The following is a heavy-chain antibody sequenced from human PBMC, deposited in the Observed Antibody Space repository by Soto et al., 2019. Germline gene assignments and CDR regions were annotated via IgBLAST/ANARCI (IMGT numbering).Heavy chain of an antibody. CDR2: IIPILGIA. Sequence: QVQLVQSGAEVKKPGSSVKVSCKASGGTFSSYTISWVRQAPGQGLEWMGRIIPILGIANYAQKFQGRVTITPDKSTNTAYMELSSLSSEDTAVYYCAVVITMVRGANGAPEDYWGRGTLVTVSS. CDR1: GGTFSSYT. J-gene: IGHJ4*02. CDR3: AVVITMVRGANGAPEDY. D-gene: IGHD3-10*01. V-gene: IGHV1-69*02.